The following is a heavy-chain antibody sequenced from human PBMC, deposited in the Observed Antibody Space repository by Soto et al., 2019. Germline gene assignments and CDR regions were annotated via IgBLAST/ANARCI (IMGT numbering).Heavy chain of an antibody. V-gene: IGHV5-51*01. D-gene: IGHD5-12*01. Sequence: VESLKISCKGSGYSFTSYWIGWVRQMPGKGLEWMGIIYPGDSDTRYSPSFQGQVTISADKSTSTAYLQWSSLKASDTAMYYCARQRSGYDLGYYYYGMDVWGHGPAFPFSS. CDR2: IYPGDSDT. J-gene: IGHJ6*02. CDR3: ARQRSGYDLGYYYYGMDV. CDR1: GYSFTSYW.